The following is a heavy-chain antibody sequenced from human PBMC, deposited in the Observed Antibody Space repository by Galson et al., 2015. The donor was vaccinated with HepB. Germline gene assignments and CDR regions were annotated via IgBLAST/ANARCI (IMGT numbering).Heavy chain of an antibody. CDR2: VDPEDGET. CDR3: ARAGPYLIQVAADDAFDI. CDR1: GYTFTDYY. V-gene: IGHV1-69-2*01. Sequence: VKVSCKVSGYTFTDYYMHWVQQAPGKGLEWMGLVDPEDGETIYAEKFQGRVTITADTSTDTAYMELRSLRSDDTAVYYCARAGPYLIQVAADDAFDIWGQGTMVTVSS. J-gene: IGHJ3*02. D-gene: IGHD6-19*01.